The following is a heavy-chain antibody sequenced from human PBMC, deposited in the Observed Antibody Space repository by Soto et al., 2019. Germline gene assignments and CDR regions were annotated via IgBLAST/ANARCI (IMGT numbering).Heavy chain of an antibody. D-gene: IGHD1-26*01. CDR3: ARIHSSYEALDF. J-gene: IGHJ4*02. Sequence: QVQLVESGGGLVKPGGSLRLSCAAAGFTFSDYYMSWIRQAPGRGLECVSYSSSGSSYTTYADSGKGRFTISRDNAKNSLYLQMNSLRAEDTDVYYCARIHSSYEALDFWGQGTLVSVSS. V-gene: IGHV3-11*05. CDR1: GFTFSDYY. CDR2: SSSGSSYT.